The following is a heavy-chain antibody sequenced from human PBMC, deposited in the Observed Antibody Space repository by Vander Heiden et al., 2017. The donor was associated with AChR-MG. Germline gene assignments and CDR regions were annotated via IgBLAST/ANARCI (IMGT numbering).Heavy chain of an antibody. D-gene: IGHD3-16*02. V-gene: IGHV1-8*01. Sequence: QVQLVQSGAEVKKPGASVKVSCKASGYTFTSYDINWVRQATGQGLEWMGWMNPNSGNTSISTAYMELSSLRSEDTAVYYCARGPRTITFGGVIVPPDYWGQGTLVTVSS. J-gene: IGHJ4*02. CDR2: MNPNSG. CDR1: GYTFTSYD. CDR3: ARGPRTITFGGVIVPPDY.